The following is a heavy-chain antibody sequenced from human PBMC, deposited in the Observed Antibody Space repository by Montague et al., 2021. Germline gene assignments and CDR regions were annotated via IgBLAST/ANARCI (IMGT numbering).Heavy chain of an antibody. D-gene: IGHD1-14*01. CDR3: ARARAEWDAFDI. J-gene: IGHJ3*02. V-gene: IGHV4-34*01. CDR2: INHSGST. CDR1: GGSFSGYY. Sequence: SETLSFTCAVYGGSFSGYYWTWIRQPPGKGLEWIGEINHSGSTNDNPSLKSRLTISVDTSKNQFSLNLSSVTAADTAVYYCARARAEWDAFDIWGQGTMVTVSS.